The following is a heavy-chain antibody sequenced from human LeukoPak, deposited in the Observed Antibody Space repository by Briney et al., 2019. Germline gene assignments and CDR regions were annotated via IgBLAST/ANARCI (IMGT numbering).Heavy chain of an antibody. J-gene: IGHJ4*02. D-gene: IGHD6-13*01. CDR3: GRDSIAADEDY. V-gene: IGHV3-53*01. CDR2: IYSGGST. CDR1: GFTATTNY. Sequence: GRSLRLSCAASGFTATTNYISGVRHAPGKGLEWVSVIYSGGSTYYADSVKGRFTISRDNSKNTLYLQMTSVRAEDTAVYYCGRDSIAADEDYWGQGTLVTVSS.